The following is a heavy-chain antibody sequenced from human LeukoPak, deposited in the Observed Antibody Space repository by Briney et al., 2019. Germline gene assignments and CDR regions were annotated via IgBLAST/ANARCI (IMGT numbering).Heavy chain of an antibody. D-gene: IGHD3-22*01. Sequence: TLSLTCAVSGGSICSGGYSWSWIRQPPGKGLEWIGYIYHSGSTYYNPSLKSRVTISVDRSKNQFSLKLSSVTAADTAVYYCRGYYYGRQYYFDYWGQGTLVTVSS. CDR1: GGSICSGGYS. J-gene: IGHJ4*02. CDR2: IYHSGST. CDR3: RGYYYGRQYYFDY. V-gene: IGHV4-30-2*01.